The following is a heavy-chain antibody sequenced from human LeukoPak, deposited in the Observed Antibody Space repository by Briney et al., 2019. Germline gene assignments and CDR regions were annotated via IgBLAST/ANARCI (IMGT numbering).Heavy chain of an antibody. J-gene: IGHJ4*02. CDR3: AKDRTIAAPGTAPSDY. D-gene: IGHD4/OR15-4a*01. V-gene: IGHV3-23*01. CDR1: GFTFSNYS. Sequence: PGGSLRLSCAASGFTFSNYSMTWVRQAPGKGLEWVSTISGRDGSTFYADAVKGRFTISRHNSKNMLFLQMNSLRAEDTALYYCAKDRTIAAPGTAPSDYWGQGTLVTVSS. CDR2: ISGRDGST.